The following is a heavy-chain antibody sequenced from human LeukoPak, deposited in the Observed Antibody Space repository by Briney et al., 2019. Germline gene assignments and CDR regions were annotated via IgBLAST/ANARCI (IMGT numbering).Heavy chain of an antibody. J-gene: IGHJ4*02. V-gene: IGHV4-38-2*02. D-gene: IGHD5-18*01. CDR3: ARVGGSGYSYGYLTYYFDY. CDR2: IYHSGST. Sequence: SETLSLTCTVSGYSISSGYYWGWIRQPPGKGLEWIGSIYHSGSTYYNPSLKSRVTISVDTSKNQFSLKLSSVTAADTAVYYCARVGGSGYSYGYLTYYFDYWGQGTLVTVSS. CDR1: GYSISSGYY.